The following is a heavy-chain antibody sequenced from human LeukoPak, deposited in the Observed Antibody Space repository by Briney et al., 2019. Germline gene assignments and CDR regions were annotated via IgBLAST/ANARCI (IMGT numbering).Heavy chain of an antibody. D-gene: IGHD1-26*01. Sequence: PGGSLRLSCAASGFTVTSNYMTWVRQAPGKGLEWVSLISSGGTTYYADSVKGRFTISRDSSRNTLYLQMNSLGAEDTAVYYCARGRASTSNFDSWGQGTLVTVSS. CDR2: ISSGGTT. V-gene: IGHV3-53*01. CDR1: GFTVTSNY. CDR3: ARGRASTSNFDS. J-gene: IGHJ4*02.